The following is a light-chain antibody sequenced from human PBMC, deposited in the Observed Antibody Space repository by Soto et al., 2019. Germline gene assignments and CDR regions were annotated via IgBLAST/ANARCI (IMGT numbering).Light chain of an antibody. CDR3: QQYDNRPIT. V-gene: IGKV1-33*01. Sequence: DIQMTQSPSALSASVGDRVTITCQARQDISNYLNWYQQKPGKAPKLLIYDASNLETGVPSRFSGSGSGTDFNFTISSLQPEDIATSYCQQYDNRPITFGHGTRLEIK. CDR2: DAS. CDR1: QDISNY. J-gene: IGKJ5*01.